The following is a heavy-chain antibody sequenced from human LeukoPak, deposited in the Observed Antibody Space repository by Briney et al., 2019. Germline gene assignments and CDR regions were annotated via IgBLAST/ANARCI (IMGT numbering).Heavy chain of an antibody. J-gene: IGHJ4*02. CDR3: ARTTWLDH. V-gene: IGHV3-7*01. D-gene: IGHD4-17*01. CDR1: GFTLSQYW. CDR2: IKSDGSET. Sequence: PRGSLRLSCAASGFTLSQYWMSWVRRAPGKGLESVAMIKSDGSETHYVDSVKGRFTISRDNSKNSLYLQMSSLRADDTAVYYCARTTWLDHWGQGTLVTVSA.